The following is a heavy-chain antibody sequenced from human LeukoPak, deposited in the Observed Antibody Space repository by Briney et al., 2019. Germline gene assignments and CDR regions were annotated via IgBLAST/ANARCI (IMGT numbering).Heavy chain of an antibody. CDR3: ARGFWGVYGDGYDY. CDR2: IKQDGREK. CDR1: GFTFSSYW. Sequence: GGSLRLSCAASGFTFSSYWMSWVRQAPGKGLEWVANIKQDGREKYYVDSVKGRFTISRDNAKNSLYLQMNSLRAEDTAVYYCARGFWGVYGDGYDYWGQGTLVTVSS. V-gene: IGHV3-7*01. D-gene: IGHD4-17*01. J-gene: IGHJ4*02.